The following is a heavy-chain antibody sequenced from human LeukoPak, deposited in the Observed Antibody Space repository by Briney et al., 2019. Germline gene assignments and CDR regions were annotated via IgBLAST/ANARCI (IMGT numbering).Heavy chain of an antibody. CDR1: GFTVSSNY. Sequence: GGSLRLSCAASGFTVSSNYMSWVRQAPGKGLEWVSVIYSGGSTYYADSVKGRFTISRDNSKNPLYLQMNSLRAEDTAVYYCARDMELAAAGREGFDYWGQGTLVTVSS. V-gene: IGHV3-66*01. CDR3: ARDMELAAAGREGFDY. D-gene: IGHD6-13*01. CDR2: IYSGGST. J-gene: IGHJ4*02.